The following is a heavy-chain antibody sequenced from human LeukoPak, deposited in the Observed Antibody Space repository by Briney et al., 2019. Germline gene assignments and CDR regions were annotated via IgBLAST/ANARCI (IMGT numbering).Heavy chain of an antibody. J-gene: IGHJ4*02. D-gene: IGHD2-15*01. CDR2: IYYSGST. CDR1: GGSISSGGYY. Sequence: SETLSLTCTVSGGSISSGGYYWRWIRQHPGKGLEWIAYIYYSGSTYYNPSLKSPVTISVDTSKNQFSLKLTSVTAADTAVYYCARMGCGGGNCRFDYWGQGTLVTVSS. V-gene: IGHV4-31*01. CDR3: ARMGCGGGNCRFDY.